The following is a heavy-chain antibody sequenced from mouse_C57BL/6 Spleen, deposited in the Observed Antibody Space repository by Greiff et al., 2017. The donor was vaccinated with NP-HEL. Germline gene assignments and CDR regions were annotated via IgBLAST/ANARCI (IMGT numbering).Heavy chain of an antibody. J-gene: IGHJ1*03. CDR3: ARLYGYGGDFDV. V-gene: IGHV1-82*01. CDR1: GYAFSSSW. D-gene: IGHD2-2*01. Sequence: VQLQQSGPELVKPGASVKISCKASGYAFSSSWMNWVKQRPGKGLEWIGRIYPGDGDTNYNGKFKGKATLTADKSSSTAYMQLSSLTSEDSAVYFCARLYGYGGDFDVWGTGTTVTVSS. CDR2: IYPGDGDT.